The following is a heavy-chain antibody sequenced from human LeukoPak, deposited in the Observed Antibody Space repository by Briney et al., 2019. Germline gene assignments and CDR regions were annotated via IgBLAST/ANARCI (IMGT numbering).Heavy chain of an antibody. V-gene: IGHV3-30*03. CDR3: AAEYYDILTGYYGYFQH. D-gene: IGHD3-9*01. Sequence: GGTLRLSCAASAFTLRRYGMHWVRQAPGTGLEWVAVISYDGSNKYYADSVKGRFTISRDNSKNTLYLQMNSLRAEDTAVYYCAAEYYDILTGYYGYFQHWGQCTLVTVSS. CDR1: AFTLRRYG. CDR2: ISYDGSNK. J-gene: IGHJ1*01.